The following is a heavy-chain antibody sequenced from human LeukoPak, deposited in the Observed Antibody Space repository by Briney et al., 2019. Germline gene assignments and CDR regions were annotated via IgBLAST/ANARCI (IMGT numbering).Heavy chain of an antibody. Sequence: SETLSLTCTVSGGSISSISYYWGWIRQPPGKGLEWIGTFYYSGSTNYNPSLKSRVTISVDTSKNQFSLKLSSVTAADTAVYYCARAVLATKSEHWFDSWGQGTLVTVSS. V-gene: IGHV4-39*07. CDR3: ARAVLATKSEHWFDS. J-gene: IGHJ5*01. D-gene: IGHD2-8*01. CDR1: GGSISSISYY. CDR2: FYYSGST.